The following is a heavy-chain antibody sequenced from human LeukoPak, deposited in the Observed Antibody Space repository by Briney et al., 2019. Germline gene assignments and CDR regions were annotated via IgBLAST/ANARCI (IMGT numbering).Heavy chain of an antibody. CDR1: GFTFSSYG. J-gene: IGHJ4*02. D-gene: IGHD3-10*01. CDR2: IRYDGSNK. V-gene: IGHV3-30*02. Sequence: GGSLRLSCAASGFTFSSYGMHWVRQAPGKGLEWVAIIRYDGSNKYYADSVKGRFTISRDNSKNTLYLQMNSLRAEDTAVYYCAKDPMVRGVIGRYFDYWGQGTLVTVSS. CDR3: AKDPMVRGVIGRYFDY.